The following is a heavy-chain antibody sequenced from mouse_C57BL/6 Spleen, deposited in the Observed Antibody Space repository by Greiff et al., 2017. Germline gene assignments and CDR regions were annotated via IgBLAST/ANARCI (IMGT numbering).Heavy chain of an antibody. V-gene: IGHV1-53*01. CDR2: INPSNGGT. J-gene: IGHJ2*01. D-gene: IGHD2-3*01. CDR3: ARSGGYYYFCD. Sequence: QVQLQQPGTELVKPGASVKLSCKASGYTFTSYWMHWVKQRPGQGLEWIGNINPSNGGTNYNEKFKSKATLTVDKSSTTSYMQLSSLTSEDSAVYYCARSGGYYYFCDWGQGTTLTVSS. CDR1: GYTFTSYW.